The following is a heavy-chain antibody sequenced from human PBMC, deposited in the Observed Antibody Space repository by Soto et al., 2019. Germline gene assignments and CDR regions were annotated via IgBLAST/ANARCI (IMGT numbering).Heavy chain of an antibody. D-gene: IGHD3-10*01. Sequence: PGGSLRLSCAASGFTFSSYGMHWVRQAPGKGLEWVAVISYDGSNKYYADSVKGRFTISRDNSKNTLYLQMNSLRAEDTAVYYCAKGRYYGSGSFERFDYWGQGTLVTVSS. V-gene: IGHV3-30*18. CDR3: AKGRYYGSGSFERFDY. CDR1: GFTFSSYG. J-gene: IGHJ4*02. CDR2: ISYDGSNK.